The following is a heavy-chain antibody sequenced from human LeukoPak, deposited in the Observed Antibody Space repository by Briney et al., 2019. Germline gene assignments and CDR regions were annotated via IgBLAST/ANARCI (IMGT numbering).Heavy chain of an antibody. CDR1: GYSFTNYW. CDR2: IYPEDSDT. CDR3: ARLYTNNEDV. V-gene: IGHV5-51*01. D-gene: IGHD2-2*02. Sequence: GESLKISCEGSGYSFTNYWIGWVRQLPGKGLEWMGIIYPEDSDTRYSPSFQGQVTISADKSISTAYLQWSSLKASDTAMYYCARLYTNNEDVWGQGTMVTVSS. J-gene: IGHJ3*01.